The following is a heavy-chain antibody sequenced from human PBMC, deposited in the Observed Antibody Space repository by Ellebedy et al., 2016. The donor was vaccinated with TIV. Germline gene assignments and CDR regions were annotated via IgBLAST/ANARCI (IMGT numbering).Heavy chain of an antibody. CDR1: VGSVSGYY. J-gene: IGHJ4*02. CDR3: ARSTFGRVGATFDY. Sequence: GSLRLXXTVSVGSVSGYYWSWIRQSPGKGLEWIGSIHDSGSTNYNPSLQSRVTISVDTSKNQFSLQLSSVTAADTVVYYCARSTFGRVGATFDYWGQGTLVTVSA. CDR2: IHDSGST. D-gene: IGHD1-26*01. V-gene: IGHV4-59*02.